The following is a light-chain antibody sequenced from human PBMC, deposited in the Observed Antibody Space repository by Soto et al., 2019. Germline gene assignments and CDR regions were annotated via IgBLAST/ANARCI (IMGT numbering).Light chain of an antibody. Sequence: DIQITQSPSSVSASAGDRVTITCRASQDISSWLAWYQQKPGKAPKLLIYAASSLQSGVPSRFSGSGSGTDFTLTISSLQPEDFATYYCQQDNSFPITFGQGTRLEIK. CDR2: AAS. V-gene: IGKV1-12*01. J-gene: IGKJ5*01. CDR1: QDISSW. CDR3: QQDNSFPIT.